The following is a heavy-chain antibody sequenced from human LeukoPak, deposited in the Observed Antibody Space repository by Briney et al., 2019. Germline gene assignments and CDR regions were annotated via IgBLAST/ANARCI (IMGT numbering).Heavy chain of an antibody. D-gene: IGHD3-22*01. J-gene: IGHJ4*02. CDR3: ARLRGPTYYYDSSGRYFDY. CDR1: GFTFDDYA. V-gene: IGHV3-9*01. Sequence: GRSLRLSCAASGFTFDDYAMHWVRQAPGKGLEWVSGISWNSGSIGYADSVKGRFTISRDNAKNSLYLQMNSLRAEDTALYYCARLRGPTYYYDSSGRYFDYWSQGTLVTVSS. CDR2: ISWNSGSI.